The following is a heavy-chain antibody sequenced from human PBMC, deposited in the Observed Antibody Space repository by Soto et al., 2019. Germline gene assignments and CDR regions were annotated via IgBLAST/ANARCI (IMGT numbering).Heavy chain of an antibody. CDR3: ARGSSSIGLDF. CDR2: INPNGGDR. CDR1: GFTFANYW. J-gene: IGHJ4*02. V-gene: IGHV3-7*01. D-gene: IGHD6-13*01. Sequence: GGSLRLSCAASGFTFANYWMKWVRQAPGRGLEWVADINPNGGDRTYVDSVKGRFTVSRDNAKNSLYLQMNSLRVEDTALYYCARGSSSIGLDFWGQGTPVTVSS.